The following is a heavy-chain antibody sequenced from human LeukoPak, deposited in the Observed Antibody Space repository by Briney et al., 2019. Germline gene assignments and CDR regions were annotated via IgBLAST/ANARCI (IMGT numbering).Heavy chain of an antibody. CDR1: GYTSTSFG. J-gene: IGHJ4*02. CDR3: TRDLGVDTTMIFFDY. V-gene: IGHV1-18*01. Sequence: GASVKVSCKASGYTSTSFGISWVRQAPGQGLEWMGWISAYNGNTNYAQKLQGRVTMTTDTSTSTAYMEIRGLRSDDTAVYYCTRDLGVDTTMIFFDYWGQGSLVTVSS. CDR2: ISAYNGNT. D-gene: IGHD5-18*01.